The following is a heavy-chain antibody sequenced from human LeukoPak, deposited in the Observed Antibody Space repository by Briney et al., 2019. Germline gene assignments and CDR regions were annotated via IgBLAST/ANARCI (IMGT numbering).Heavy chain of an antibody. CDR1: GGSISSSSYY. D-gene: IGHD5-18*01. Sequence: SETLSLTCTVAGGSISSSSYYWGWIRQPPGKGLEWIGSIYYSGSTNYNPSLKSRVTMSVDTSKNQFSLKLSSVTAADTAVYYCARARGGEGTPDTAMGMGAFDIWGQGTMVTVSS. CDR2: IYYSGST. CDR3: ARARGGEGTPDTAMGMGAFDI. J-gene: IGHJ3*02. V-gene: IGHV4-39*07.